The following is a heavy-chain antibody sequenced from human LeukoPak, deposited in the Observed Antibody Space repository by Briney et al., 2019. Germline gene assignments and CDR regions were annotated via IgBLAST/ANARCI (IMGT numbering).Heavy chain of an antibody. CDR3: ANGQRELLRYGAFDI. CDR1: GFTFNKYA. J-gene: IGHJ3*02. Sequence: PGGSLRLSCAASGFTFNKYAMSWVRQAPGKGLEWVANIKQDGSEKYYVDSVKGRFTISRDNAKNSLYLQMNSLRAEDTAVYYCANGQRELLRYGAFDIWGQGTMVTVSS. D-gene: IGHD1-26*01. V-gene: IGHV3-7*01. CDR2: IKQDGSEK.